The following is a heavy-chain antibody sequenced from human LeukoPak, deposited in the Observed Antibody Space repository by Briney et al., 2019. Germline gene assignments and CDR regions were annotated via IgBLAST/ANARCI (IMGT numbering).Heavy chain of an antibody. V-gene: IGHV3-48*02. D-gene: IGHD1-26*01. CDR1: GFTFSSYS. Sequence: PGGSLRLSRAASGFTFSSYSMNWVRQAPGKGLEYVSYISSSSSTIYYGDSVKGRFTISRDNAKNSLYLQMNSLRDEDTAVYYCAKGATPFDFWGQGTLVTVSS. CDR3: AKGATPFDF. CDR2: ISSSSSTI. J-gene: IGHJ4*02.